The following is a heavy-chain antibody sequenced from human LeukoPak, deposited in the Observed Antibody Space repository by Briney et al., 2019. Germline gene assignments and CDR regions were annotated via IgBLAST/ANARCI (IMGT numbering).Heavy chain of an antibody. CDR3: AREPPILRWLQQLDY. V-gene: IGHV3-11*04. D-gene: IGHD5-24*01. Sequence: GGSLRLSSAASGFTFSDYYMSWIRQAPGKGLEWVSYISSSGSTIYYADSVKGRFTISRDNAKNSLYLQMNSLRAEDTAVYYCAREPPILRWLQQLDYWGQGTLVTVSS. CDR2: ISSSGSTI. J-gene: IGHJ4*02. CDR1: GFTFSDYY.